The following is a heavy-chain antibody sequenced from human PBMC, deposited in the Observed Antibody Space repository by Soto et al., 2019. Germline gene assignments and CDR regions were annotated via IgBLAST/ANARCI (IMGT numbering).Heavy chain of an antibody. D-gene: IGHD3-10*01. Sequence: EVQLVESGGGLVKPGGSLRLSCAASGFSFHDAWMNWVRQAPGKGLEWVGRIKSKTDGETTDYAAPVKGRFSVSRDYSKNTLYLQMNSLKTEDTAVYYCTADLIGTYYSPYDYWGQGILVTVSS. CDR1: GFSFHDAW. CDR2: IKSKTDGETT. CDR3: TADLIGTYYSPYDY. J-gene: IGHJ4*02. V-gene: IGHV3-15*07.